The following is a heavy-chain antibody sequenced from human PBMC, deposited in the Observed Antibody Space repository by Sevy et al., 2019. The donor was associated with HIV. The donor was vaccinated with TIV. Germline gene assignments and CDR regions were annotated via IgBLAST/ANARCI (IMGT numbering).Heavy chain of an antibody. V-gene: IGHV3-15*07. CDR3: TTDLFIMMTLGGVIRG. D-gene: IGHD3-16*01. CDR2: MKSKTDGGTT. CDR1: GFTFSNAW. Sequence: GGSLRLSCAASGFTFSNAWMNWVRQAPGKGLAWVGRMKSKTDGGTTDYAAPVKGRVTISRDDSKNTLYLQMNSLKTEDTAVYYCTTDLFIMMTLGGVIRGWGQGTLVTVSS. J-gene: IGHJ4*02.